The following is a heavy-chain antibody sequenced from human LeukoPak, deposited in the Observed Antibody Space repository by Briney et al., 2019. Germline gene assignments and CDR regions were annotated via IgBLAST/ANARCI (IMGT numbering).Heavy chain of an antibody. J-gene: IGHJ4*02. V-gene: IGHV4-34*01. CDR1: GGSFSGYY. CDR2: INHSGST. D-gene: IGHD5-18*01. CDR3: ARVSGYSYGRKYYFDY. Sequence: SETLSLTCAVYGGSFSGYYWSWIRQPPGKGLEWIGEINHSGSTNYNPSLKSRVTISVDTSKNQFSLKLSSVTAADTAVYYCARVSGYSYGRKYYFDYWGQGTLVTVSS.